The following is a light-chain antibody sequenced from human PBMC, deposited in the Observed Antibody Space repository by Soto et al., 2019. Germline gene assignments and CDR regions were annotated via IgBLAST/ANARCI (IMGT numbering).Light chain of an antibody. CDR3: AAWDDSLNGVI. J-gene: IGLJ2*01. Sequence: QSVLTQPPSASGTPGQRVTISSSGSSSNIGSNAVNWYQQLPGTAPKLLIYSNNQRPSGVPDRFSGSKSGTSASLAISGLQSEDEAHYFCAAWDDSLNGVIFGGGTKLTVL. CDR2: SNN. CDR1: SSNIGSNA. V-gene: IGLV1-44*01.